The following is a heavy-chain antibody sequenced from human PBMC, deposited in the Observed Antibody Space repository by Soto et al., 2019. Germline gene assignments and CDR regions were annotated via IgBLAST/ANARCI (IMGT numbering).Heavy chain of an antibody. V-gene: IGHV1-3*01. CDR3: VRRHVSATGSDWFDP. J-gene: IGHJ5*02. Sequence: ASVKVSCKASGYTFTNYGIHWVRQAPGQRLEWMGWLNAANGDTIYSPRFQGRVTITRDTSASTAYMELSSLRSEDTAVYYCVRRHVSATGSDWFDPWGQGTLVTVSS. CDR1: GYTFTNYG. D-gene: IGHD6-13*01. CDR2: LNAANGDT.